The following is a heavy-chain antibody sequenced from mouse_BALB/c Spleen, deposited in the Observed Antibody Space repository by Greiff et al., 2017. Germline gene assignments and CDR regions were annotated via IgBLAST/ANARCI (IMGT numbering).Heavy chain of an antibody. Sequence: VQLQQSGAELAKPGASVKMSCKASGYTFTSYWMHWVKQRPGQGLEWIGYINPSTGYTEYNQKFKDKATLTADKSSSTAYMQLSSLTSEDSAVYYCARGGNPFADWGQGTLVTVSA. CDR3: ARGGNPFAD. D-gene: IGHD2-1*01. CDR2: INPSTGYT. V-gene: IGHV1-7*01. CDR1: GYTFTSYW. J-gene: IGHJ3*01.